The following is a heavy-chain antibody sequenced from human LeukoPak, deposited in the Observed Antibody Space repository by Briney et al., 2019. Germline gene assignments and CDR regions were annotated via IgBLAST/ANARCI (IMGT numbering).Heavy chain of an antibody. D-gene: IGHD2-2*02. V-gene: IGHV4-61*02. CDR1: GGSISSGSYY. CDR3: ARERVPAAIGWYFDL. J-gene: IGHJ2*01. Sequence: SETLSLTCTVSGGSISSGSYYWSWIRQPTGKGLEWIGRIYTSGSTNYNPSLKSRVTISVDTSKNQFSLKLSSVTAADTAVYYCARERVPAAIGWYFDLWGRGTLVTVSS. CDR2: IYTSGST.